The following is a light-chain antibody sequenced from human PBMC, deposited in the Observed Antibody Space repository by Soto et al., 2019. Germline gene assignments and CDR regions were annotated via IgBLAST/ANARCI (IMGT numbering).Light chain of an antibody. CDR1: SSDVGGYNY. CDR2: VVS. CDR3: SSYRSGGTFV. V-gene: IGLV2-14*01. Sequence: ALTQPASVSGSPGQSIAISCTGTSSDVGGYNYVSWHQQHPGKAPKVLISVVSNRPSGVSNRFSGSKSGNTASLTISGLQAEDEADYYCSSYRSGGTFVFGSGTKVTVL. J-gene: IGLJ1*01.